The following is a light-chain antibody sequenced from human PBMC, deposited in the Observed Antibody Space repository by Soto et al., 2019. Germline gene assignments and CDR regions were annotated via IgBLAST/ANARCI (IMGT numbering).Light chain of an antibody. J-gene: IGKJ1*01. CDR1: QSVSSSY. V-gene: IGKV3-20*01. CDR3: QQYGSSPRT. Sequence: EIVLTQSPGTLSLSPGERATLSCRASQSVSSSYLAWYQQKPGQAPRLLIYGASSRATGIPDRFSGSGSGTDFTLTISRLEPEDLAVYYCQQYGSSPRTFGQWTKVEIK. CDR2: GAS.